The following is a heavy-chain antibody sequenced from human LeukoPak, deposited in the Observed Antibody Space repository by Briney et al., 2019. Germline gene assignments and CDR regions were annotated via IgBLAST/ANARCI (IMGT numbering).Heavy chain of an antibody. CDR1: GGTFSSYA. V-gene: IGHV1-69*05. CDR2: IIPIFGTA. J-gene: IGHJ4*02. Sequence: ASVKVSCKASGGTFSSYAISWVRQAPGQGLEWMGGIIPIFGTANYAQKFQGRVTITTDESTSTAYMELSSLRSEDTAVYYCASDCSSTSCYDLNWGQGTLVTVSS. D-gene: IGHD2-2*01. CDR3: ASDCSSTSCYDLN.